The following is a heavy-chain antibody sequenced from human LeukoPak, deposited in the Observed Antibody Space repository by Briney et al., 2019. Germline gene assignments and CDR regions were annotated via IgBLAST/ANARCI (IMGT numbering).Heavy chain of an antibody. J-gene: IGHJ4*02. Sequence: GASVKVSCKASGYTFTSYDINWVRQATGQGLEWMGWMNPNSGNTGYAQKFQGRVTMTRNTSISTAYMELSSLRSEDTALYYCANTHNGGSGLGNYFDYWGQGTLVTVSS. CDR2: MNPNSGNT. CDR1: GYTFTSYD. V-gene: IGHV1-8*01. CDR3: ANTHNGGSGLGNYFDY. D-gene: IGHD6-19*01.